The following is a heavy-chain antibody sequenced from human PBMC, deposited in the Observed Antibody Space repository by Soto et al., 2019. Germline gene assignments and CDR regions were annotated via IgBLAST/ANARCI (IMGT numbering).Heavy chain of an antibody. V-gene: IGHV4-4*02. D-gene: IGHD1-26*01. Sequence: SETLSLTCAVSCGSIISSNWFSWVREPPWKLLYWIGEIYHVGIANYNPSLNSRVTISVDKSKNQFPLKLSSVTAADTAVYYCARRESEIGSGSFSCWFDPWGQGTLVTVSS. CDR1: CGSIISSNW. CDR2: IYHVGIA. J-gene: IGHJ5*02. CDR3: ARRESEIGSGSFSCWFDP.